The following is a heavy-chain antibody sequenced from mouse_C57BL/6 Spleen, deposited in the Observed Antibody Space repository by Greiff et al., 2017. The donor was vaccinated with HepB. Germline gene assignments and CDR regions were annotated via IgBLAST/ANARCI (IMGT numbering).Heavy chain of an antibody. Sequence: EVKLVESGGGLVKPGGSLKLSCAASGFTFSDYGMHWVRQAPEKGLEWVAYISSGSSTIYYADTVKGRFTISSYNAKNTLFLQMTSLRSEDTAMYYCASSPLYYSNYDAMDYWGQGTSVTVSS. J-gene: IGHJ4*01. CDR2: ISSGSSTI. D-gene: IGHD2-5*01. V-gene: IGHV5-17*01. CDR3: ASSPLYYSNYDAMDY. CDR1: GFTFSDYG.